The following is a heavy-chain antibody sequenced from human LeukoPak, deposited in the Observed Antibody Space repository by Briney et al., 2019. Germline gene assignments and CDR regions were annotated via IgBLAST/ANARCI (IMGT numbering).Heavy chain of an antibody. CDR1: GFTFSSYS. D-gene: IGHD1-26*01. Sequence: GGSLRLSCAASGFTFSSYSMNWVRQAPGKGLEWVSSISSSSSYIYYADSVKGRFTISRDNAKNSLYLQMNSLRAEDTAVYYCARVGGSYYLWAFDIWGQGTMVTVSS. CDR3: ARVGGSYYLWAFDI. V-gene: IGHV3-21*01. J-gene: IGHJ3*02. CDR2: ISSSSSYI.